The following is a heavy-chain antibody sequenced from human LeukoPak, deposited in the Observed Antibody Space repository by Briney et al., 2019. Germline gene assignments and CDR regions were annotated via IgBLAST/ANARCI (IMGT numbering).Heavy chain of an antibody. CDR3: ARDHSFGFLEWLSGGMDV. Sequence: GGSLRLSCAASGFTFSSHGIHWVRQAPGKGLEWVAVISYDGSNKYYADSVKGRFTISRDNSKNTLYLQMNSLRREDTAVYYCARDHSFGFLEWLSGGMDVWGKGTTVTVSS. CDR2: ISYDGSNK. V-gene: IGHV3-30-3*01. D-gene: IGHD3-3*01. J-gene: IGHJ6*04. CDR1: GFTFSSHG.